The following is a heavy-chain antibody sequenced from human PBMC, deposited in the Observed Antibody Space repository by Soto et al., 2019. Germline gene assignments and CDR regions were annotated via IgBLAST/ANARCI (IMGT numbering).Heavy chain of an antibody. CDR2: INANYGST. CDR1: VYTFTTYY. CDR3: ARWSQDAFAF. Sequence: KASCKAAVYTFTTYYIHWVRQAPGQGLEWMGIINANYGSTTYAQKFQGRVSMTRDTSTSTVYMELSSLRSEDTAVYYCARWSQDAFAFWGQGTMVTVSS. V-gene: IGHV1-46*01. J-gene: IGHJ3*01.